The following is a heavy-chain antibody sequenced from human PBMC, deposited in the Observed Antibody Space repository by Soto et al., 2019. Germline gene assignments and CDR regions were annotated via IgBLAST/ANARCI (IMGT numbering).Heavy chain of an antibody. Sequence: PGGSLRLSCAASGFTFSIYPMSWVRQAPGKGLEWVSAISGSAGNTYYADSVKGRFTISRDNSKNTLYLQMNSLRAEDTAVYYCAKQDGGFDYWGQGTLVTVSS. J-gene: IGHJ4*02. CDR3: AKQDGGFDY. CDR1: GFTFSIYP. V-gene: IGHV3-23*01. CDR2: ISGSAGNT.